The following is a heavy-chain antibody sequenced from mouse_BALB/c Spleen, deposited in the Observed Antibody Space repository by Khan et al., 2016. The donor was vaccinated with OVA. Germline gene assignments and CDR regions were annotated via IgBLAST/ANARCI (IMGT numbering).Heavy chain of an antibody. V-gene: IGHV14-1*02. CDR3: PRSILLDVDY. J-gene: IGHJ2*01. CDR1: GSNITGYY. Sequence: VRLQQSGTELVRPGASVRLSCTASGSNITGYYIHWVKQRPDQGLEWIGRIDPANGNTVYDPMFQGKASLTADTSSDTAYLQLSRLTSEDTAVYYWPRSILLDVDYWGQGTTLTVS. D-gene: IGHD2-10*02. CDR2: IDPANGNT.